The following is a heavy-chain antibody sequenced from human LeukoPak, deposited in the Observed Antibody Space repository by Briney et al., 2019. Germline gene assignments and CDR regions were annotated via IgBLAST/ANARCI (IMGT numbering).Heavy chain of an antibody. J-gene: IGHJ4*02. CDR2: IYHSGST. V-gene: IGHV4-4*07. CDR1: GGSISSYY. CDR3: ARDGDFYYFDY. Sequence: SETLSLTCTVSGGSISSYYWSWIRQPAGKGLEWIGRIYHSGSTYYNPSLKSRVSISVDTSKNQFSLRLSSVTAADTAVYYCARDGDFYYFDYWGQGTLVTVSS.